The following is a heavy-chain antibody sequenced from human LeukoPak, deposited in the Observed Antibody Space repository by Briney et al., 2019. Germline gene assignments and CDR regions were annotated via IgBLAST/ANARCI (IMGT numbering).Heavy chain of an antibody. CDR3: VVTQKWLAFDY. V-gene: IGHV4-34*01. Sequence: SETLSLTCAVYGGSFSDYYWSWIRQPPGKGLEWIGEMNHVGGTNYTPSLESRATISLDTSKNQFSLRLTSVTAADTAVYYCVVTQKWLAFDYWGQGILVTVSS. D-gene: IGHD6-19*01. CDR1: GGSFSDYY. J-gene: IGHJ4*02. CDR2: MNHVGGT.